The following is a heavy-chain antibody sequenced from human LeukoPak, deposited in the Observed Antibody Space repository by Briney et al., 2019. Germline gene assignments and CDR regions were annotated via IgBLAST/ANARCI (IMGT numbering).Heavy chain of an antibody. CDR1: GFTSSSYA. CDR3: ARDPTARGSVYYDYVWGSYLNRTDY. V-gene: IGHV3-30-3*01. D-gene: IGHD3-16*02. J-gene: IGHJ4*02. Sequence: GGSLRLSCAASGFTSSSYAMHWVRQAPGKGLEWVAVISYDGSNKYYADSVKGRFTISRDNSKNTLYLQMNSLRAEDTAVYYCARDPTARGSVYYDYVWGSYLNRTDYWGQGTLVTVSS. CDR2: ISYDGSNK.